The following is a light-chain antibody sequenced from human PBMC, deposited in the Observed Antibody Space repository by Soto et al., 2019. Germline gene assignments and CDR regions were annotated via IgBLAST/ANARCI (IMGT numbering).Light chain of an antibody. CDR3: QEYYSSLVT. Sequence: DIVMTQSPDSLAVSLGERATINCKSSQSVLYSSNNNNYLAWYQQKSGQPPKLLIYWASTRESGVPDRFSGSGSGTDFTLTISSLQAEDVAVYYCQEYYSSLVTFGGGTRVEIK. J-gene: IGKJ4*01. V-gene: IGKV4-1*01. CDR2: WAS. CDR1: QSVLYSSNNNNY.